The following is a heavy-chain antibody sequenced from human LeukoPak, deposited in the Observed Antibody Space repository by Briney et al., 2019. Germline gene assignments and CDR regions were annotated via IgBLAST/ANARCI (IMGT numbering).Heavy chain of an antibody. J-gene: IGHJ5*02. Sequence: ASVKVSCKASGYIFATYFIHWVRQVPGQGLEWMAIINPSDGITSYAQNFQGRVTMARDTSTSTVYMELSSLRSEDTAVYYCARANDNYSSYYAFDPWGQGTLVTVSS. CDR3: ARANDNYSSYYAFDP. D-gene: IGHD6-6*01. CDR1: GYIFATYF. CDR2: INPSDGIT. V-gene: IGHV1-46*01.